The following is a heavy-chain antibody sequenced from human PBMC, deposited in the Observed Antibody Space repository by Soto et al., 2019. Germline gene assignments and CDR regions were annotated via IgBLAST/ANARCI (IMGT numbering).Heavy chain of an antibody. Sequence: GGSLGLSCAASGFTFSSYGMHWVRQAPGKGLEWVAVIWYDGSNKYYADSVKGRFTISRDNSKNTLYLQMNSLRAEDTAVYYCARDSYDSSGYYPLWGQGTLVTVSS. CDR3: ARDSYDSSGYYPL. CDR2: IWYDGSNK. CDR1: GFTFSSYG. V-gene: IGHV3-33*01. D-gene: IGHD3-22*01. J-gene: IGHJ4*02.